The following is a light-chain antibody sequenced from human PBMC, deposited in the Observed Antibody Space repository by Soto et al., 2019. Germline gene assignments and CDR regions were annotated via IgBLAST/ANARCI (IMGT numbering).Light chain of an antibody. J-gene: IGLJ1*01. V-gene: IGLV2-11*01. CDR2: DVS. Sequence: QSALTQPRSVSGSPGQSVTISCTGTSSDVGPYNYVSWYQQHPGKAPKLMIYDVSKRPSGVPDRFSGSKSGNTASLTISGLQAEDEADYYCCSYAGSYTLYVFGTGTKLTVL. CDR3: CSYAGSYTLYV. CDR1: SSDVGPYNY.